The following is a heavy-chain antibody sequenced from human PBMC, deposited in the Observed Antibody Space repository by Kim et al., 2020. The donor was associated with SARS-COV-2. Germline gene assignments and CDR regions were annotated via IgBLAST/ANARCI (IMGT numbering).Heavy chain of an antibody. Sequence: GGSLRLSCAASGFTFSSYGMHWVRQAPGKGLEWVAVISYDGSNKYYADSVKGRFTISRDNSKNTLYLQMNSLRAEDTAVYYCAKDFGIDIDTDDGDYWGQGTLVTVSS. CDR3: AKDFGIDIDTDDGDY. CDR1: GFTFSSYG. CDR2: ISYDGSNK. J-gene: IGHJ4*02. D-gene: IGHD5-12*01. V-gene: IGHV3-30*18.